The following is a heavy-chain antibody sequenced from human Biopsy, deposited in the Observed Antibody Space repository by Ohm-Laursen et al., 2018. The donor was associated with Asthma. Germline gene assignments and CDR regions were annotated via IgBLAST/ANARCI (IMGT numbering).Heavy chain of an antibody. J-gene: IGHJ4*02. Sequence: SQTLSLTCAVSGGSISSGGYSWSWIRQPPGKGLEWIGYIYHSGGTYYNPSLKSRVTISVDRSKNQFSLKLSSVTAADTAGYYCARVKDGYNFDYWGQGTLVTVSS. CDR3: ARVKDGYNFDY. D-gene: IGHD5-24*01. CDR1: GGSISSGGYS. V-gene: IGHV4-30-2*01. CDR2: IYHSGGT.